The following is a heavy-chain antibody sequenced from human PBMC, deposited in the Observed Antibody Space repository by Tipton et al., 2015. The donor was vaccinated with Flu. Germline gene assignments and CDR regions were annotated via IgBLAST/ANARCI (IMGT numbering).Heavy chain of an antibody. Sequence: TLSLTCAVYGGSFSGYYWSWIRQPPGKGLEWIGEINHSGSTNYNPSLKSRVTISVDTSKNQFSLKLSSVTAADTAVYYCARQLNRYYYGMDVWGQGTTVTVSS. CDR3: ARQLNRYYYGMDV. V-gene: IGHV4-34*01. J-gene: IGHJ6*02. CDR2: INHSGST. CDR1: GGSFSGYY. D-gene: IGHD6-6*01.